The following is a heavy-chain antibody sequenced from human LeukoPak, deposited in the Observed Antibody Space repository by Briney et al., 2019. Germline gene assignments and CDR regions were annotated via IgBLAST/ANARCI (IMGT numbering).Heavy chain of an antibody. D-gene: IGHD3-16*01. CDR2: ISAGGDFV. V-gene: IGHV3-21*01. Sequence: GGSLRLSCAASGFPFSTHSLNWVRQAPGKGLEWVSSISAGGDFVYYGDSVKGRFTMSRDNAKNSLHLQMDSLRAEDTAVYYCARVIGSYGDSAYWGQGTLVTVSS. CDR3: ARVIGSYGDSAY. CDR1: GFPFSTHS. J-gene: IGHJ4*02.